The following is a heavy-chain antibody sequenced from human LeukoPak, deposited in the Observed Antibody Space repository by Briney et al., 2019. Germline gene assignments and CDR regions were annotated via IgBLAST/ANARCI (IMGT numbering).Heavy chain of an antibody. D-gene: IGHD3-10*01. CDR2: IDQDENEK. J-gene: IGHJ4*02. CDR1: GFPFHNYW. V-gene: IGHV3-7*01. Sequence: SGGSLRLSCAASGFPFHNYWMTWVRQAPGKGLEWVANIDQDENEKYYVDSVKGRFTISRDNAEKSLFLQMTSLRVEDTAIYYCARGLYGSGRRSLMAYWGPGTLVAVSS. CDR3: ARGLYGSGRRSLMAY.